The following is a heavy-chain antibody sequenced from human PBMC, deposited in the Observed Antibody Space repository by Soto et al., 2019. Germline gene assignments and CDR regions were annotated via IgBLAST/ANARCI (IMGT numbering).Heavy chain of an antibody. D-gene: IGHD4-17*01. J-gene: IGHJ6*02. CDR3: AKDLLSTVVTLTLGMDV. Sequence: EVQLLESGGGLVQPGGSLRLSCAASGFTFSSYAMSWVRQAPGKGLEWVSAISGSGGSTYYADSVKGRFTISRDNSKNTLYLQMNSLSAEDTAVYYCAKDLLSTVVTLTLGMDVWGQGTTVTVSS. V-gene: IGHV3-23*01. CDR1: GFTFSSYA. CDR2: ISGSGGST.